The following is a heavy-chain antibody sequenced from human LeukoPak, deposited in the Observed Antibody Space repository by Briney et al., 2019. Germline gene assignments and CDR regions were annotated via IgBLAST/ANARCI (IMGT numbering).Heavy chain of an antibody. CDR2: INPKSGGT. CDR3: ARDISDSAARLDP. D-gene: IGHD5-18*01. Sequence: GASVKVSCKASGYMFTGYYMHWVRQAPGQGLEWMGWINPKSGGTNYAQKFQGRVTMTRDTTISTLYMELSRLRSDDTAVYYCARDISDSAARLDPWGQGTLVTVSS. J-gene: IGHJ5*02. V-gene: IGHV1-2*02. CDR1: GYMFTGYY.